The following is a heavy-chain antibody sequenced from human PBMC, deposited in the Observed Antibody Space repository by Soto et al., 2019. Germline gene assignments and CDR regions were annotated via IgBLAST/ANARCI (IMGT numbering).Heavy chain of an antibody. CDR2: ISGYNGNA. CDR1: GYTFSSHG. J-gene: IGHJ5*01. V-gene: IGHV1-18*01. D-gene: IGHD2-15*01. Sequence: QVQLVQSGAEVRKPGASVKVSCKASGYTFSSHGIIWVRQAPRQGLEWMGWISGYNGNAKYAQRFQGRVTMTTDTSTSTVYMDLRSLGSDESAVYYCAREGSYGWYDCWGQGTLVTVSS. CDR3: AREGSYGWYDC.